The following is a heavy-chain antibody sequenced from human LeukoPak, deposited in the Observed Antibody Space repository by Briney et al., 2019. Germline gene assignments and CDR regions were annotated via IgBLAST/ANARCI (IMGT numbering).Heavy chain of an antibody. CDR3: AKGDSSSYYGWLQN. CDR1: GITVSNNY. Sequence: PGGSLRLSCAASGITVSNNYMSWVHQAPGKGLEWVSVIYSGGNTYYVDSVKGRFTISRDNSKNTLYLQMNSLRVEDTAVYYCAKGDSSSYYGWLQNWGQGTLVTVSS. J-gene: IGHJ1*01. CDR2: IYSGGNT. V-gene: IGHV3-53*01. D-gene: IGHD6-6*01.